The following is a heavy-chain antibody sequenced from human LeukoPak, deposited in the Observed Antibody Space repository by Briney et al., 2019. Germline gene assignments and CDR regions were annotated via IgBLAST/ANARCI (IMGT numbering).Heavy chain of an antibody. CDR1: GGSISSYY. V-gene: IGHV4-59*08. D-gene: IGHD3-22*01. CDR2: IYYSGST. J-gene: IGHJ3*02. Sequence: PSETLSLTCTVSGGSISSYYWSWLRQPPGKGLEWIGYIYYSGSTNYNPSLKSRVTISVDTSKNQFSLKLSSVTAADTAVYYCARLTMIGIDIWGQGTMVTVSS. CDR3: ARLTMIGIDI.